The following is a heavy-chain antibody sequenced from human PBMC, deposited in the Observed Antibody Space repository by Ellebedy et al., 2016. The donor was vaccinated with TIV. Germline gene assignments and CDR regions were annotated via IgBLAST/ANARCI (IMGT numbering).Heavy chain of an antibody. D-gene: IGHD2-21*02. CDR1: GYTFSSYG. J-gene: IGHJ4*02. Sequence: ASVKVSCKASGYTFSSYGFSWVRQAPGQGLEWMGWISAYNGNTKYAQKLQDRVSMTTDTSTTTAYMELRSLRADDTAVYFCARAGVTGMFHFDFWGQGTLVTVYS. CDR3: ARAGVTGMFHFDF. V-gene: IGHV1-18*01. CDR2: ISAYNGNT.